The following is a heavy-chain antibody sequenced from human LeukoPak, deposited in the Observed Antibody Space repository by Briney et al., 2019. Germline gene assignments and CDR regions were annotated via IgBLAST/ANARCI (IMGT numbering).Heavy chain of an antibody. V-gene: IGHV1-69*01. J-gene: IGHJ4*02. Sequence: ASVKVSCKASGGTFSSYAISWVRQAPGQGLEWMGGIIPIFGTANYAQKFQGRVTITADESTSTAYMELSSLRSEDTPVYYCARDRGPYYGSGSHSFDYWGQGTLVTVSS. D-gene: IGHD3-10*01. CDR3: ARDRGPYYGSGSHSFDY. CDR1: GGTFSSYA. CDR2: IIPIFGTA.